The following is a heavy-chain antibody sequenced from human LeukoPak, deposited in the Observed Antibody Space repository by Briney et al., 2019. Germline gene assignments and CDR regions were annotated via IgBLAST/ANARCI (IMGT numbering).Heavy chain of an antibody. CDR3: ARQVYDFWSGYPYPFDY. V-gene: IGHV4-39*01. CDR1: GGSISSSSYC. D-gene: IGHD3-3*01. Sequence: SETLSLTCTVSGGSISSSSYCWGWIRQPPGKGLEWIGSIYYSGSTYYNPSLRSRVTISVDTSKNQFSLKLSSVTAADTAVYYCARQVYDFWSGYPYPFDYWGQGTLVTVSS. J-gene: IGHJ4*02. CDR2: IYYSGST.